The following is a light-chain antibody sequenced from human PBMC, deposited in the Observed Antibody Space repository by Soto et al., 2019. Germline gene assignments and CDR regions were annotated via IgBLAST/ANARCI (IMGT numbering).Light chain of an antibody. Sequence: EIVLTHSPGTLSFSPLEMATLSCSASQSVSSSYLAWYQQKPGQTPRLLIYDASSRATGIPARFSGSGSGTDFTLTISILEPEDFAVYYCQQRSDWPPTFGQGTKVDI. CDR3: QQRSDWPPT. J-gene: IGKJ1*01. CDR2: DAS. CDR1: QSVSSSY. V-gene: IGKV3D-20*02.